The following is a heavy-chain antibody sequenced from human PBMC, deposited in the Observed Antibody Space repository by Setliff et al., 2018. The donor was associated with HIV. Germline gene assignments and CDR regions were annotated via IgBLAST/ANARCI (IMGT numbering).Heavy chain of an antibody. CDR3: ARLRDMEWELIGLDY. J-gene: IGHJ4*02. CDR1: GGSISNYD. CDR2: INYSGST. V-gene: IGHV4-59*01. D-gene: IGHD1-26*01. Sequence: PSEXLSLTXTXSGGSISNYDGXXXGKSPEKGLEWIGYINYSGSTTYNPSLKSRVTISLDTSKNQFSLKLSSVTAADTAIYYCARLRDMEWELIGLDYWGRGTLVTVSS.